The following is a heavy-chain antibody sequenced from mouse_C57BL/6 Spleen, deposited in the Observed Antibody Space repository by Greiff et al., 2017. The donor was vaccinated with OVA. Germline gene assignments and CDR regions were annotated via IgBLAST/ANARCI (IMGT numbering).Heavy chain of an antibody. CDR2: INPYNGAT. J-gene: IGHJ2*01. CDR1: GYSFTGYF. Sequence: VQLQQSGPELVKPGDSVKISCKASGYSFTGYFMNWVLQSHGKSLEWIGRINPYNGATFYNQKFKGKATLTVDKSSSTAHMELRSLTSEDSAVYYCARDGSTYFDYWGQGTTLTVSS. CDR3: ARDGSTYFDY. D-gene: IGHD1-1*01. V-gene: IGHV1-20*01.